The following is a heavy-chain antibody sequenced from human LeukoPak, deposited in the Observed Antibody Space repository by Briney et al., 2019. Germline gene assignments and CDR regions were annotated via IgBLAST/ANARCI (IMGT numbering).Heavy chain of an antibody. CDR1: GFTFSSYS. V-gene: IGHV3-21*01. Sequence: GGSLRLSCAASGFTFSSYSMNWVRQAPGKGLEWVSCISSSSSYIYYADSVKGRFTISRDNAKNSLYLQMNSLRAEDTAVYYCARDLEGSDSSGYYPHYFDYWGQGTLVTVSS. J-gene: IGHJ4*02. CDR2: ISSSSSYI. CDR3: ARDLEGSDSSGYYPHYFDY. D-gene: IGHD3-22*01.